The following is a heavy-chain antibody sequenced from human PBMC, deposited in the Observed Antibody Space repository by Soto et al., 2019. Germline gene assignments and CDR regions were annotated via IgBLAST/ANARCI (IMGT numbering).Heavy chain of an antibody. J-gene: IGHJ5*02. CDR3: ARGPAAYAVLRYFDWLPNWFDP. Sequence: PSETLSLTCAVYGGSFSGYYRSWIRQPPGKGLEWIGEINHSGSTNYNPSLKSRVTISVDTSKNQFSLKLSSVTAADTAVYYCARGPAAYAVLRYFDWLPNWFDPWGQGTLVTVSS. D-gene: IGHD3-9*01. CDR2: INHSGST. CDR1: GGSFSGYY. V-gene: IGHV4-34*01.